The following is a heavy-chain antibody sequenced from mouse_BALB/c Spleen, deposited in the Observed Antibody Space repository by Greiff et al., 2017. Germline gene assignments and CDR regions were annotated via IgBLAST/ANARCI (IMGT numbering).Heavy chain of an antibody. Sequence: VQLQQSGAELVRPGTSVKVSCKASGYAFTNYLIEWVKQRPGQGLEWIGVINPGSGGTNYNEKFKGKATLTADKSSSTAYMQLSSLTSDDSAVYFCARHDRYWFAYWGQGTLVTVSA. CDR1: GYAFTNYL. D-gene: IGHD2-14*01. CDR2: INPGSGGT. V-gene: IGHV1-54*01. J-gene: IGHJ3*01. CDR3: ARHDRYWFAY.